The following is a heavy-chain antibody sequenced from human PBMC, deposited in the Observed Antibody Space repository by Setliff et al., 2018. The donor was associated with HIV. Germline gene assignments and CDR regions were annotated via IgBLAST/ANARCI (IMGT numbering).Heavy chain of an antibody. CDR3: ARESIVGATGDAFDI. CDR1: GFTFSSYA. CDR2: ISGSGGST. J-gene: IGHJ3*02. V-gene: IGHV3-23*01. Sequence: PGGSLRLSCAASGFTFSSYAMSWVRQAPGKGLEWVSAISGSGGSTYYADSVKGRFTISRDNAKNSLYLQMNSLRAEDTAVYYCARESIVGATGDAFDIWGQGTMVTVSS. D-gene: IGHD1-26*01.